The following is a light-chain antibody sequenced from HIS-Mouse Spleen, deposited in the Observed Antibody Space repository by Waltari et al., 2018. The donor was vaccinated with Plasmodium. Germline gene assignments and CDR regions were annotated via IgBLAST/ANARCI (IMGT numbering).Light chain of an antibody. V-gene: IGKV3-20*01. CDR3: QQYGSSTYT. CDR1: QRVSISY. Sequence: EIVLTQSPGTLSLSPGERATLSCRASQRVSISYLAWYQQKTGQAPRLLIYGASSRANGIPDRFSGSGSGTDFTITISRLVPADFAVYYCQQYGSSTYTFGQGTKLEIK. CDR2: GAS. J-gene: IGKJ2*01.